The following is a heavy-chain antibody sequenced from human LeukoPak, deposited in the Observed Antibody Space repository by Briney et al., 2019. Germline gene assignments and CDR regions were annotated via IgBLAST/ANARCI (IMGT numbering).Heavy chain of an antibody. CDR3: ARGDFDWSD. D-gene: IGHD3-9*01. CDR2: ISSSSRDT. J-gene: IGHJ4*02. V-gene: IGHV3-21*01. CDR1: GFTFGSSS. Sequence: KPGRSLRLSCAASGFTFGSSSINWVRQAPGKGLEWVASISSSSRDTYYADSVKGRFTISRDNAKKSLYLQMSSLRAEDTAVYYCARGDFDWSDWGQGTLVTVSS.